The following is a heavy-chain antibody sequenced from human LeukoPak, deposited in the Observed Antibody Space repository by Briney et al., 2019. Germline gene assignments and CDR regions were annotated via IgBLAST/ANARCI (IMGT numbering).Heavy chain of an antibody. V-gene: IGHV3-30*06. CDR2: ISYDGSNK. CDR3: AELSGYDSSGYYASARTLFDY. J-gene: IGHJ4*02. D-gene: IGHD3-22*01. Sequence: GGSLRLSCAASGFTFSSYGMHWVRQAPGKGLEWVAVISYDGSNKYYADSVKGRFTISRDNSKNTLYLQMNSLRAEDTAVYYCAELSGYDSSGYYASARTLFDYWGQGTLVTVSS. CDR1: GFTFSSYG.